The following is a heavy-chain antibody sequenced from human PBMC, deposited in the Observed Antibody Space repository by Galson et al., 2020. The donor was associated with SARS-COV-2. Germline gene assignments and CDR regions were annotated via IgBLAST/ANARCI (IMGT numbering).Heavy chain of an antibody. V-gene: IGHV4-59*01. CDR1: GCSISSYY. CDR3: ARVGGDISQWLRFPSYYFDY. CDR2: IFFTSRT. D-gene: IGHD5-12*01. Sequence: SETLSLTCTVSGCSISSYYWSWIRHPPWKGLEWLVYIFFTSRTTYNPSLKSRVTISVDTSKNQFSLKLSSVTAADTAVYYCARVGGDISQWLRFPSYYFDYWGQGTLVTVSS. J-gene: IGHJ4*02.